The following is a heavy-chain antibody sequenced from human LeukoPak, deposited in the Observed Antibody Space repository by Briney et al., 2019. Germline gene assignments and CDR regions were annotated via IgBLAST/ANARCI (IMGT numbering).Heavy chain of an antibody. Sequence: GGSLRLSCAASGFTVSTNYMSWVRQAPGKGLEWVSVVYSGGSTYYADSVKDRFTISRDKSKNTLYLQMNSLRAEDTAVYYCARASMAAGGYYFDYWGQGTLVTVSS. CDR1: GFTVSTNY. V-gene: IGHV3-66*01. CDR3: ARASMAAGGYYFDY. D-gene: IGHD6-13*01. CDR2: VYSGGST. J-gene: IGHJ4*02.